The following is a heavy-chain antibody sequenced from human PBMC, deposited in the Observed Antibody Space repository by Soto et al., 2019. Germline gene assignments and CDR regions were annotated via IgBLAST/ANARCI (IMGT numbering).Heavy chain of an antibody. D-gene: IGHD3-3*01. V-gene: IGHV4-61*01. Sequence: PSETLSRTCTVSGGSVSSGSYYWRWIRQPPGKGLEWIGYIYYSGSTNYNPSLKSRVTISVDTSKNQFSLKLSSVTAADTAVYYCARDRRIFGVVLSYYYGMDVWGQGTTVTVSS. CDR3: ARDRRIFGVVLSYYYGMDV. CDR2: IYYSGST. J-gene: IGHJ6*02. CDR1: GGSVSSGSYY.